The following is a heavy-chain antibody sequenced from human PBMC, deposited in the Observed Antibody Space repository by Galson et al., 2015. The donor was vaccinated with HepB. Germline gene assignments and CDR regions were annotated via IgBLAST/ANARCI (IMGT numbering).Heavy chain of an antibody. CDR1: GFTFSSYS. D-gene: IGHD3-22*01. Sequence: SLRLSCAASGFTFSSYSMNWVRQAPGKGLEWVSSISSSSSYIYYADSVKGRFTISRDNAKNSLYLQMNSLRAEDTAVYYCARDAPNTYYYDSSGFTGAFDIWGQGTMFTVSS. CDR2: ISSSSSYI. V-gene: IGHV3-21*01. J-gene: IGHJ3*02. CDR3: ARDAPNTYYYDSSGFTGAFDI.